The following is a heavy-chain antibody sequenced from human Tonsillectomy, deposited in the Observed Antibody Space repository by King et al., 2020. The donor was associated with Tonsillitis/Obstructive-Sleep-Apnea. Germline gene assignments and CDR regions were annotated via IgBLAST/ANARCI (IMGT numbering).Heavy chain of an antibody. J-gene: IGHJ6*03. CDR2: FDLEAVAT. CDR3: ATDSGYSSGWQADYYYYYMDV. Sequence: QLVQSGAEVKKPGASVKVSCKVSGYTLTELSMHWVRQAPGKGLEWMGGFDLEAVATLYSQKFQGRVTMTEDPSTDTAYMELSSLRSKDTAGYFCATDSGYSSGWQADYYYYYMDVWGKGTTVTVSS. D-gene: IGHD6-19*01. CDR1: GYTLTELS. V-gene: IGHV1-24*01.